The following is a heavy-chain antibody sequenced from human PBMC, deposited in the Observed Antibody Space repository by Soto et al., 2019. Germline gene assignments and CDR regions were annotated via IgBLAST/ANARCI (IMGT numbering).Heavy chain of an antibody. D-gene: IGHD4-17*01. CDR1: GDSVSSNSAT. CDR2: TYYRSKWYN. Sequence: SQTLSLTCAISGDSVSSNSATWNWIRQSPSRGLEWLGRTYYRSKWYNDYAVSVKSRITINPDTSKNQFSLQMNSVTPEDTAVYYCARSNYGGNQGAIDIRGQGTMVTVSS. J-gene: IGHJ3*02. V-gene: IGHV6-1*01. CDR3: ARSNYGGNQGAIDI.